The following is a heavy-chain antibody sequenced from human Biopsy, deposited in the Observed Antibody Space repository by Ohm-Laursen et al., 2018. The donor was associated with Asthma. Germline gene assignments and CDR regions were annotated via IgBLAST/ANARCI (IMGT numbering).Heavy chain of an antibody. CDR3: ARTFHFWSPYHAEHYQL. J-gene: IGHJ1*01. CDR1: GFTFSDYD. V-gene: IGHV3-7*01. D-gene: IGHD3-3*02. Sequence: SLRLSCAASGFTFSDYDMHWVRQAPGKGLEGVANIKHDGSEKNHVDSLKGRFTISRDNAKNSLYLQMNSLRAEDTAVYYCARTFHFWSPYHAEHYQLWGQGTLVTVSS. CDR2: IKHDGSEK.